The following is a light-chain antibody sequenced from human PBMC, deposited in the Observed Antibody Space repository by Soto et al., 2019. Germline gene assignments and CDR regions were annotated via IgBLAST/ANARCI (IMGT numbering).Light chain of an antibody. J-gene: IGLJ1*01. V-gene: IGLV2-14*03. Sequence: QSALTQPASVSGSPGQSITISCTGTSSDVGNYDYVSWYQQYPGKAPKLMIYAVSRRPSGVSNRFSGSKSGNTASLTISGLWAEDEADYYCTSYTPSSTYVFGTGTKVTVL. CDR1: SSDVGNYDY. CDR2: AVS. CDR3: TSYTPSSTYV.